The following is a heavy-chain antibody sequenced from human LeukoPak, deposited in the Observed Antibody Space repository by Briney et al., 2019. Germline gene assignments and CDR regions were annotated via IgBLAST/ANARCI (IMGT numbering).Heavy chain of an antibody. CDR3: ARTGVVIVTHDAFDI. Sequence: GGSLRLSCAASGFTFSDYYMSWIRQAPGKGLEWVSYISSSGSTIYYADSVKGRFAISRDNAKNSLYLQMNSLRAEDTAVYYCARTGVVIVTHDAFDIWGQGTMVTVSS. CDR1: GFTFSDYY. CDR2: ISSSGSTI. V-gene: IGHV3-11*04. J-gene: IGHJ3*02. D-gene: IGHD3-16*02.